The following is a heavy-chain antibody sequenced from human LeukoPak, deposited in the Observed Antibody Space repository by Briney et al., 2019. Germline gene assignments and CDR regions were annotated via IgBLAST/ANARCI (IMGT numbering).Heavy chain of an antibody. CDR1: GYTFTSHF. J-gene: IGHJ4*02. CDR2: INPRGGST. D-gene: IGHD5-18*01. V-gene: IGHV1-46*01. CDR3: ARDTAMAKGNYYFDY. Sequence: ASVKVSCKASGYTFTSHFMHWVRQAPGQGLEWMGIINPRGGSTSYTQKFQGRVTMTRDTSTSTVYMELSSLRSEDTAVYYCARDTAMAKGNYYFDYWGQGTLVTVSS.